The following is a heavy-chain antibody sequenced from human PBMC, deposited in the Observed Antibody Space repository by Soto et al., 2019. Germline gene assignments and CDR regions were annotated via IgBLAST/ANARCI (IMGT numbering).Heavy chain of an antibody. V-gene: IGHV3-33*01. CDR1: GFTFSSYG. Sequence: QVQLVESGGGVVQPGRSLRLSCAASGFTFSSYGMHWVRQAPGKGLEWVAVIWYDGSNKYYADSVKGRFTISRDNSENTLYLQMNSLRAEDTAVYYCATGGDDYGDYVGQGTLVTVSS. CDR2: IWYDGSNK. D-gene: IGHD1-26*01. CDR3: ATGGDDYGDY. J-gene: IGHJ4*02.